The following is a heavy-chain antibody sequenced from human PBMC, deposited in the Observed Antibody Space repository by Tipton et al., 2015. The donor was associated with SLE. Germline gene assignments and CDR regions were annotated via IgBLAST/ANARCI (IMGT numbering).Heavy chain of an antibody. J-gene: IGHJ1*01. D-gene: IGHD6-6*01. Sequence: TLSLTCAVYGGSFSGYYWSWIRQPPGKGLEWIGEINHSGSTNYNPSLKSRVTISVDTSKNQFSLKLSSVTAADTAVYYCARGRYSSSSGYFQHWGQGTLVTVSS. CDR1: GGSFSGYY. CDR2: INHSGST. V-gene: IGHV4-34*01. CDR3: ARGRYSSSSGYFQH.